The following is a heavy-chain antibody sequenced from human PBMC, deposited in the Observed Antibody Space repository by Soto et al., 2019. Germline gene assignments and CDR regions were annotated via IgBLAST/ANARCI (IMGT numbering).Heavy chain of an antibody. CDR3: AREDTIYDYYYYGMDV. J-gene: IGHJ6*02. V-gene: IGHV3-33*01. CDR2: IWYDGRNK. Sequence: GGSLRLSCAASGFTFSSYGMHWVRQASGKGLEWVAVIWYDGRNKYYADTVKGRFTISRDNSKNTLYLQMNSLRAEDTAVYYCAREDTIYDYYYYGMDVWGQGTTVTVSS. CDR1: GFTFSSYG. D-gene: IGHD3-3*01.